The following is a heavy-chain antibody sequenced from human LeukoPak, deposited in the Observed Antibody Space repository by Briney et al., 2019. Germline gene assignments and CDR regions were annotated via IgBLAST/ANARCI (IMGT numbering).Heavy chain of an antibody. Sequence: GGSLRLSCEASGFTFSLYAMNWVRQVPGKGLEWLSFITGSGDGIFDADSARGRFTISRDNAKNSLSLQMNSLRAEDTAVYYCARTYRGVVGYWGQGTLVTVSS. CDR1: GFTFSLYA. D-gene: IGHD2-15*01. J-gene: IGHJ4*02. CDR3: ARTYRGVVGY. V-gene: IGHV3-48*01. CDR2: ITGSGDGI.